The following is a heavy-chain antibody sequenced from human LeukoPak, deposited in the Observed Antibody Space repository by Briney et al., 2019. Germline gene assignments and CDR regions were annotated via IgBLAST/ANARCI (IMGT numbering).Heavy chain of an antibody. CDR1: GYSISSGYY. CDR2: IYTSGST. J-gene: IGHJ5*02. V-gene: IGHV4-4*07. D-gene: IGHD3-10*01. CDR3: ARDQGYYGPGLFDP. Sequence: ASETLSLTCTVSGYSISSGYYWGWIRQPAGKGLEWIGRIYTSGSTNYNPSLKSRVTMSVDTSKNQFSLKLSSVTAADTAVYYCARDQGYYGPGLFDPWGQGTLVTVSS.